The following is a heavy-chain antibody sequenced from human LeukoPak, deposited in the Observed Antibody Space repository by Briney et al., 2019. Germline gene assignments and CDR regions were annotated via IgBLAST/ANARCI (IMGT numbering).Heavy chain of an antibody. V-gene: IGHV3-23*01. CDR3: AKDRLLWFGELFKDDAFDI. CDR1: GFTFSSYV. J-gene: IGHJ3*02. D-gene: IGHD3-10*01. CDR2: ISGSGDTT. Sequence: GGSLRLSCAASGFTFSSYVMTWVRQAPGKGLECVSGISGSGDTTHYADSVKGRFTISRDNSKNTLYLQMNSLRAEDTAVYYCAKDRLLWFGELFKDDAFDIWGQGTMVTVSS.